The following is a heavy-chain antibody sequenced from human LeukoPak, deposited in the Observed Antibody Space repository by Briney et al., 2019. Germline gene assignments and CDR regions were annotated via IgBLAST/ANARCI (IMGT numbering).Heavy chain of an antibody. CDR2: ISNSSRYI. V-gene: IGHV3-21*04. Sequence: GGSLRLSCAASGFTFSSYSMNWVRQAPGKGLEWVSSISNSSRYIYYADSVKGRFTISRDNSKNTLYLQMNSLRAEDTAVYYCARRAGAYSHPYDYWGQGTLVTVSS. CDR3: ARRAGAYSHPYDY. CDR1: GFTFSSYS. J-gene: IGHJ4*02. D-gene: IGHD4/OR15-4a*01.